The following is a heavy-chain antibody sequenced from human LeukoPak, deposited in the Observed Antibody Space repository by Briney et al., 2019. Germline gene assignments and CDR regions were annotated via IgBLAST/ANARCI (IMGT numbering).Heavy chain of an antibody. V-gene: IGHV3-21*01. D-gene: IGHD3-10*01. J-gene: IGHJ4*02. CDR1: RFTFGKCI. Sequence: SRFTFGKCINHGGRRGTRKRMGGGPSISSSSSYIYYADSVKGRFTISRDNAKNSLYLQMNSLGAEDTAVYYCATHPLSWFGESEFDYWGQGTLVTVSS. CDR3: ATHPLSWFGESEFDY. CDR2: ISSSSSYI.